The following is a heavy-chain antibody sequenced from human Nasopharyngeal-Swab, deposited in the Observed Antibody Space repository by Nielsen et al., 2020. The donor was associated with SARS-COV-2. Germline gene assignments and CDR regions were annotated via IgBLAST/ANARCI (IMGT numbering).Heavy chain of an antibody. CDR2: ISYDGSNK. CDR1: GFTFSSYA. CDR3: IVSSIAARGPYYFDY. V-gene: IGHV3-30*04. D-gene: IGHD6-6*01. J-gene: IGHJ4*02. Sequence: GESLKISCAASGFTFSSYAMHWVRQAPGEGLEWVAVISYDGSNKYYADSVKGRFTISRDNSKNTLYLQMNSLRAEDTAVYYCIVSSIAARGPYYFDYWGQGTLVTVSS.